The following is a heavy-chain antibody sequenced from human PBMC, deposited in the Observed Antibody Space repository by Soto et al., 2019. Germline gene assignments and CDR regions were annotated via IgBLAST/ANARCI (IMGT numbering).Heavy chain of an antibody. D-gene: IGHD2-21*01. Sequence: PGGSLRLSCTGSGFTFGDYGMSWFRQAPGKGLEWVSFIRSEAYGGTTEYAASVQGRFTISRDDSKSIAYLQMNSLRAGDTAVYYCAKDLWPHGAFDIWGQGTMVTVSS. CDR1: GFTFGDYG. J-gene: IGHJ3*02. CDR3: AKDLWPHGAFDI. CDR2: IRSEAYGGTT. V-gene: IGHV3-49*03.